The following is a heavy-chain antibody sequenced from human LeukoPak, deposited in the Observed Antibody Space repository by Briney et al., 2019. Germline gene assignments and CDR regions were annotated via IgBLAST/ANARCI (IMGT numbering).Heavy chain of an antibody. J-gene: IGHJ4*02. V-gene: IGHV3-48*02. Sequence: PGGSLRLSCAASGFTLSSYGMNWVRQAPGKGLEWVSYISGSSSTMCYTDSVEGRFTISRDSAKNSLYLQMNSLRDEDTAVYYCAREFFSSGTFYFDSWGQGTLVTVSS. D-gene: IGHD6-19*01. CDR3: AREFFSSGTFYFDS. CDR1: GFTLSSYG. CDR2: ISGSSSTM.